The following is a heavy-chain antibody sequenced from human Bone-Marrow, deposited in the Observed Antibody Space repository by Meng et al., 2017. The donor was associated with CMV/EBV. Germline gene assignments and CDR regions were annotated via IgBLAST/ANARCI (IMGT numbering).Heavy chain of an antibody. D-gene: IGHD2-2*02. CDR2: ISYDGSNK. V-gene: IGHV3-30-3*01. CDR3: ARDEYCSSTSCYRGGMDV. Sequence: GGSLRLSCAASGFTFSSFWMAWVRQAPGKGLEWVAVISYDGSNKYYADSVKGRFTISRDNSKNTLYLQMNSLRAEDTVVDYCARDEYCSSTSCYRGGMDVWGQGTTVTVSS. CDR1: GFTFSSFW. J-gene: IGHJ6*02.